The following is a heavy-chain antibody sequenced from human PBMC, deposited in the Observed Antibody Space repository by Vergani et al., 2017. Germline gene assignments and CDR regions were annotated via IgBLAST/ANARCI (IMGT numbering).Heavy chain of an antibody. D-gene: IGHD2-2*01. Sequence: QVQLVESGGGVVQPGRSLRLSCAASGFTFSSYGMHWVRPAPGKGLEWVAVLWYDGSNKYYADSVKGRFTISRDNSKNTLYLQMNSLRAEDTAVYYCAGGPRPSWRGERLDYWGQGTLVTVSS. CDR2: LWYDGSNK. CDR3: AGGPRPSWRGERLDY. V-gene: IGHV3-33*01. J-gene: IGHJ4*02. CDR1: GFTFSSYG.